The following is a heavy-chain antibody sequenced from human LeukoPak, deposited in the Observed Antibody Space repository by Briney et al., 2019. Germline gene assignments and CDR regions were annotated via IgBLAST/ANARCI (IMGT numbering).Heavy chain of an antibody. V-gene: IGHV3-23*01. J-gene: IGHJ3*02. CDR1: GFTSSSYA. CDR2: ISGSGGST. D-gene: IGHD3-16*02. Sequence: GGSLRLSCAASGFTSSSYAMSWVRQAPGKGLEWVSAISGSGGSTYYADSVKGRFTISRDNSKNTLYLQMNSLRAEDTAVYYCAKMARMITFGGVIVSDAFDIWGQGTMVTVSS. CDR3: AKMARMITFGGVIVSDAFDI.